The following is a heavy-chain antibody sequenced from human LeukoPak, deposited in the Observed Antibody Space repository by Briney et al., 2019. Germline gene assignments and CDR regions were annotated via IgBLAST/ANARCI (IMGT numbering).Heavy chain of an antibody. Sequence: GGSLRLSCAASGFTFSSYAMHWVRQAPGKGLEWVAVISYDGSNKYYADSVKGRFTISRDNSKNTLYLQMNSLRAEDTAVYYCGVLTLNPGWGQGTLVSVSS. CDR1: GFTFSSYA. J-gene: IGHJ4*02. D-gene: IGHD2-8*01. V-gene: IGHV3-30*04. CDR3: GVLTLNPG. CDR2: ISYDGSNK.